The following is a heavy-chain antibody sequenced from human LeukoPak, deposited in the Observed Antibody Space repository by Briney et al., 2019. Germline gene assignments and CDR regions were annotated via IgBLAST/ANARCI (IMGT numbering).Heavy chain of an antibody. J-gene: IGHJ6*02. CDR2: INPSGGST. CDR3: ACGWIQLWLGLDV. D-gene: IGHD5-18*01. Sequence: ASVKVSCKASGGTFSSYAISWVRQAPGQGLEWMGIINPSGGSTSYAQKFQGRVTMTRDTSTSTVHMELSSLRSEDTAVYCCACGWIQLWLGLDVWGQGTPVTVSS. CDR1: GGTFSSYA. V-gene: IGHV1-46*01.